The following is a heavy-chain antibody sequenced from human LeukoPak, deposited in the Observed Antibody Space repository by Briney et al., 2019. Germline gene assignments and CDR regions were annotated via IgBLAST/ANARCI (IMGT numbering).Heavy chain of an antibody. CDR1: GFTFSDYY. CDR2: MSSRGYPT. CDR3: ARVGIALTSPFDY. Sequence: GGSLRLSCAASGFTFSDYYMSWVRQAPGKGLEWISYMSSRGYPTYYAESVKGRFTISRDNAKNTLYLQMHNLRADDTAVYFCARVGIALTSPFDYWGLGTLVAVSS. J-gene: IGHJ4*02. D-gene: IGHD1-1*01. V-gene: IGHV3-11*01.